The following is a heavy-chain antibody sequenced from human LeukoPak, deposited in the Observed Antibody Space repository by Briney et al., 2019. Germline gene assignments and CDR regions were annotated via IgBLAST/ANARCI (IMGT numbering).Heavy chain of an antibody. J-gene: IGHJ5*02. D-gene: IGHD3-22*01. CDR3: ARDGDTMIVVANNWFDP. CDR2: IYYSGST. CDR1: GGSISSSSYY. Sequence: TETLSLTCTVSGGSISSSSYYWGWIRQPPGKGLEWIGSIYYSGSTYYNPSLKSRVTISVDTSKNQFSLKLSSVTAADTAVYYCARDGDTMIVVANNWFDPWGQGTLVTVSS. V-gene: IGHV4-39*07.